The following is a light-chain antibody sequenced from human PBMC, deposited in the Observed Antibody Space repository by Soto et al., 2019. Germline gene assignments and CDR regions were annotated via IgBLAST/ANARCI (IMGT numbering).Light chain of an antibody. V-gene: IGKV1-5*03. J-gene: IGKJ3*01. CDR3: QQYGSYPFT. CDR1: QSISNW. Sequence: DIQMTQSLSTLSASVGDRVTITCRASQSISNWLAWYQQKPGKAPKLLVYMASTLEGGVPSRFSGSASGTEFTLTISSLQPDDFATYFCQQYGSYPFTFGPGTKVDIK. CDR2: MAS.